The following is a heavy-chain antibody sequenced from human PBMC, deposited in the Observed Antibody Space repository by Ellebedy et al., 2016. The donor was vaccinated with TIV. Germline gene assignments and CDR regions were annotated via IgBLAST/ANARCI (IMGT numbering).Heavy chain of an antibody. D-gene: IGHD5-24*01. CDR2: IWYDGSNA. V-gene: IGHV3-33*01. J-gene: IGHJ6*02. Sequence: GESLKISCAASGFTFSGFGIHWVRQAPGKGLEWVAIIWYDGSNAYYADSVKGRFTISRDNSKNTLYLQMNSLRGEDTAVYYCARGGAMAYYYHALDVWGQGTRVTVSS. CDR3: ARGGAMAYYYHALDV. CDR1: GFTFSGFG.